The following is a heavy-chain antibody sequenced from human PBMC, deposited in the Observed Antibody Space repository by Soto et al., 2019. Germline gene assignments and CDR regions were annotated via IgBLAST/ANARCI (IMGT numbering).Heavy chain of an antibody. D-gene: IGHD3-3*01. CDR1: GGSVSSGSYY. Sequence: QVQLQESGPGLVKPSETLSLTCTVSGGSVSSGSYYWSWIRQPPGKGLEWIGYIYYSGSTNYNPSLKSRVTISVDTSKNQFSLKLSSVTAADTAVYYCARKSTYYGFWSGYYRGYFDYWGQGTLVTVSS. CDR2: IYYSGST. CDR3: ARKSTYYGFWSGYYRGYFDY. V-gene: IGHV4-61*01. J-gene: IGHJ4*02.